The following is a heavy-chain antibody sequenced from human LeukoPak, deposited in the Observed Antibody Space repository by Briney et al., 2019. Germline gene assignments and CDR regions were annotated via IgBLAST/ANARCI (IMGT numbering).Heavy chain of an antibody. Sequence: GGSLRLSCVASGFTFSSYGMHWVRQAPGKGLEWVAVISYDGSNKYYADSVKGRFTISRDNSKNTLYLQMNSLRAEDTAVYYCAKDVTRRRSRPDAFDIWGQGTMVTVSS. V-gene: IGHV3-30*18. D-gene: IGHD1-14*01. J-gene: IGHJ3*02. CDR1: GFTFSSYG. CDR3: AKDVTRRRSRPDAFDI. CDR2: ISYDGSNK.